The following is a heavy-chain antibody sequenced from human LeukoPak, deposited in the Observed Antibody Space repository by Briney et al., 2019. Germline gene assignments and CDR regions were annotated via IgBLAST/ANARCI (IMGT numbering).Heavy chain of an antibody. Sequence: GGSLRLSCAASGFTFSSYAMTWVRQAPGKGLEWVSAISGSGGSIYYADSVKGRFTISRDNSKNTLYLQMNSLRAEDTAVYYCAKDLYSSGSAYYFDYWGQGTLVTVSS. CDR1: GFTFSSYA. J-gene: IGHJ4*02. V-gene: IGHV3-23*01. D-gene: IGHD6-19*01. CDR3: AKDLYSSGSAYYFDY. CDR2: ISGSGGSI.